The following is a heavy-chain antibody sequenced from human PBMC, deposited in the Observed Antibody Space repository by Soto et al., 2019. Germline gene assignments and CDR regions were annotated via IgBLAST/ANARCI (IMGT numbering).Heavy chain of an antibody. Sequence: PSETLSLTCTVSGGSISSSRCHWGWIRQPPGKGLEWIASIKYSGTTFYNPSLKSRVTLSVDTSKNQFSLKLSSVTAADTAVYYCARHLLLYYYDSSGYYLRDAFDIWGQGTMVTVSS. CDR3: ARHLLLYYYDSSGYYLRDAFDI. CDR1: GGSISSSRCH. CDR2: IKYSGTT. D-gene: IGHD3-22*01. V-gene: IGHV4-39*01. J-gene: IGHJ3*02.